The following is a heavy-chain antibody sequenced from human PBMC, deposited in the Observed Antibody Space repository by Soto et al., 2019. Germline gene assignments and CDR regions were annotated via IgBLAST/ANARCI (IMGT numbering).Heavy chain of an antibody. J-gene: IGHJ4*02. Sequence: QVQLVESGGGLVKPGGSLRLSCAASGFAFSDYYMSWIRQAPGKGLEWVSYISSSSSYTNYADSVKGRFTISRDNAKNSLYLQLNCLRAEDTAVYYCARGGYRYGTFDYWGQGTLVTVSS. CDR2: ISSSSSYT. D-gene: IGHD5-18*01. V-gene: IGHV3-11*05. CDR3: ARGGYRYGTFDY. CDR1: GFAFSDYY.